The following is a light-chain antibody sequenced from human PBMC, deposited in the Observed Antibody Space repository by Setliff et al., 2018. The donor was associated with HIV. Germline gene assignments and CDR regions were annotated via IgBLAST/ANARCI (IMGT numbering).Light chain of an antibody. CDR2: EVS. J-gene: IGLJ2*01. CDR1: SSDVGGYNY. Sequence: QSALTQPASVSGSPGQSITISCTGTSSDVGGYNYVSWYQQHPGEAPRLLIYEVSKRPSGVSNRFSGSKSGNTASLTISGLQAEDEADYYCCSYVGSSTPHVVFGGGTKVTVL. V-gene: IGLV2-23*02. CDR3: CSYVGSSTPHVV.